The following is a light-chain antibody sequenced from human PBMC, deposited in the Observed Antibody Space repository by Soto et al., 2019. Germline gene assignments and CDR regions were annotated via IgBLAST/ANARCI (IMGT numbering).Light chain of an antibody. J-gene: IGLJ1*01. Sequence: QSVLTQPASVSGSPGQSITISCSGTSSDVGSSNLVSWYQQHPRKAPKLIIFEGDRRPSGVSGRFSGSKSGNTASLTISVLQAEDEADYYCCSLARSTTFYVFGSGTKVTVL. CDR3: CSLARSTTFYV. CDR1: SSDVGSSNL. CDR2: EGD. V-gene: IGLV2-23*01.